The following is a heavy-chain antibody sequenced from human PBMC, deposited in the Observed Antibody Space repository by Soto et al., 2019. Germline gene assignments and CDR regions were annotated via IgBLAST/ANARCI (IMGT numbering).Heavy chain of an antibody. CDR1: GFSLSTSGVG. D-gene: IGHD1-1*01. CDR2: IYWDDDK. J-gene: IGHJ4*02. V-gene: IGHV2-5*02. Sequence: QITLKESGPTLVKPTQTLTLTCTFSGFSLSTSGVGVGWIRQPPGKALEWLALIYWDDDKRYSPSLKSRLTIPQDTSKNQGVLKMTNLDPVDTATYYCALLPYGAGAGRHYFDFWGQGTLVTVSS. CDR3: ALLPYGAGAGRHYFDF.